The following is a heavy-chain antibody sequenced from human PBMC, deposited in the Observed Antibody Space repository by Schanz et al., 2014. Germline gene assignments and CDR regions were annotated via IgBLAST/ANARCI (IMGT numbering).Heavy chain of an antibody. CDR3: ARGGPAYYFDD. CDR2: INSVGSNT. J-gene: IGHJ4*02. V-gene: IGHV3-74*01. Sequence: EVQLVQSGGGLVQPGGSLRLSCAASGFTFSSHWMHWVRQDPGKGLVWAARINSVGSNTDYADSVTGRFTISRDNAKNSLYLQMNSLRAEDTAVYYCARGGPAYYFDDWGQGTLVTVSS. CDR1: GFTFSSHW.